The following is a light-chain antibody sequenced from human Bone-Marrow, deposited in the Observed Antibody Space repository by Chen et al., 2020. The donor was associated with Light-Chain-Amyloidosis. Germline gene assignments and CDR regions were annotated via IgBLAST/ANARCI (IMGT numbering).Light chain of an antibody. CDR1: NIGSTS. V-gene: IGLV3-21*02. CDR3: QVWDRSSDRPV. J-gene: IGLJ3*02. Sequence: SSVLTQPSSVSVAPGHTATIACGGNNIGSTSVHWYQQTPGQAPRLVVYDDSDRPSGIPERLSGSNSGNTATLTISRVEAGDEADYYCQVWDRSSDRPVFGGGTKLTVL. CDR2: DDS.